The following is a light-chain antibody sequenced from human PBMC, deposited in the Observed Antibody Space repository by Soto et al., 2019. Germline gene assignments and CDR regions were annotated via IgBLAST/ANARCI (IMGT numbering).Light chain of an antibody. J-gene: IGLJ1*01. CDR1: SSDVGGYNY. CDR3: SSHAGDDNYYV. CDR2: EVS. Sequence: QSALTQPPSASGSPGQSVTISCTGTSSDVGGYNYVSWYQQHPGKAPKLVIYEVSKRPSGVPDRFSGSKSGNTASLTVSGLQAEDEADYYCSSHAGDDNYYVLGTGTKLTVL. V-gene: IGLV2-8*01.